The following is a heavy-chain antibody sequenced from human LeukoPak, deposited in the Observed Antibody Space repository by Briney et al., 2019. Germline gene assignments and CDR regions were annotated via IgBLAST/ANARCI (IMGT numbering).Heavy chain of an antibody. CDR3: ARDRVRYCSSTSCADYYYYYYMDV. Sequence: GSLRLSCAACWFTVSCNYMSWGRQAPGEGLEGVSVIYSGGSTYYADSVKGRFTISRDNSKNTLYLQMNSLRAEDTAVYYCARDRVRYCSSTSCADYYYYYYMDVWGKGTTVTVSS. J-gene: IGHJ6*03. D-gene: IGHD2-2*01. V-gene: IGHV3-53*01. CDR1: WFTVSCNY. CDR2: IYSGGST.